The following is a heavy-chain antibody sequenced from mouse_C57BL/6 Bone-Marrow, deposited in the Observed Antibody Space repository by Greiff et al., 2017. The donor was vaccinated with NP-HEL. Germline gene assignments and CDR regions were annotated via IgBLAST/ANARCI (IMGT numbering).Heavy chain of an antibody. CDR1: GYTFTSYW. V-gene: IGHV1-53*01. D-gene: IGHD1-1*01. Sequence: QVQLQQPGTELVKPGASVKLSCKASGYTFTSYWMHWVKQRPGHGLAWIGNINPSSGYTKFNQKFKAKATLTADTSSSTAYMQLSSLTSEDSAVYYCARTGFFYYYGSSPYAMDYWGQGTSVTVSS. J-gene: IGHJ4*01. CDR3: ARTGFFYYYGSSPYAMDY. CDR2: INPSSGYT.